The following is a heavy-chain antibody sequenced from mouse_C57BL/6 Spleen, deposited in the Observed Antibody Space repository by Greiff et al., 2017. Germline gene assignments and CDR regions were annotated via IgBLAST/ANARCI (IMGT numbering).Heavy chain of an antibody. V-gene: IGHV1-52*01. CDR3: ARHYGKGYAMDY. D-gene: IGHD1-1*01. J-gene: IGHJ4*01. CDR2: IDPSDSET. CDR1: GYTFTSYW. Sequence: QVQLQQPGAELVRPGSSVKLSCTASGYTFTSYWMHWVQQRPIQGLEWIGNIDPSDSETHYNQKFKDKATLTVDKSSSTAYMQLSSLTSEDSAVYYCARHYGKGYAMDYWGQGTSVTVSS.